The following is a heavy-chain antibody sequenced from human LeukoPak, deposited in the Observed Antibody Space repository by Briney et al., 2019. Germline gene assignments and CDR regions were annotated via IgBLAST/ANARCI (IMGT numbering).Heavy chain of an antibody. CDR3: ARHYGP. V-gene: IGHV3-48*01. J-gene: IGHJ5*02. CDR1: GFTFSSYS. Sequence: GGSLRLSCAASGFTFSSYSMNWVRQAPGKGLEWLSYISPSSNSIYYADSMKGRFAISRDNAKNSLYLQMNSLRAEDTAVYYCARHYGPWGQGTLVTVSS. D-gene: IGHD3-16*01. CDR2: ISPSSNSI.